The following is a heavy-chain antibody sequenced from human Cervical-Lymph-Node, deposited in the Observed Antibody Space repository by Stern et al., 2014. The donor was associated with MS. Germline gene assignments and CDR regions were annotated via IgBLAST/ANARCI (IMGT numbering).Heavy chain of an antibody. Sequence: QVQLQESGPGLVKPSETLSLTCSLSDGSVSSSFWIWLRQPPGKGLEWIGHISYGGRYTSYNPSLESRVTISVDPSRNQFSLTLNSVTAADTAVYYCVRDRDGRNYWYFDLWGRGTLVTVSS. J-gene: IGHJ2*01. CDR2: ISYGGRYT. CDR1: DGSVSSSF. V-gene: IGHV4-59*02. CDR3: VRDRDGRNYWYFDL. D-gene: IGHD5-24*01.